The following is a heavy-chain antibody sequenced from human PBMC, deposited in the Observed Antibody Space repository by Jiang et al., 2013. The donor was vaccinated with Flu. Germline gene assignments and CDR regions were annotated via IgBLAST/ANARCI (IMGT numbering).Heavy chain of an antibody. V-gene: IGHV4-4*02. CDR2: IYHSGST. CDR3: ARDRRMYYYDSSGLDY. CDR1: GDSISSSNW. D-gene: IGHD3-22*01. Sequence: GLVKPSGTLSLTCAVSGDSISSSNWWSWVRQPPGKGLEWIGEIYHSGSTNYNPSLKSRVTISVDKSKTQFSLKLSSVTAADTAVYYCARDRRMYYYDSSGLDYWGQGTLVTVSS. J-gene: IGHJ4*02.